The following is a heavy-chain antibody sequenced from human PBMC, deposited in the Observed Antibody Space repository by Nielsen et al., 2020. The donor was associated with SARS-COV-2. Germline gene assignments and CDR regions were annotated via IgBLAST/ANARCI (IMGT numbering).Heavy chain of an antibody. CDR3: ARVRGYSTSGPHQMARRRAYYMDV. D-gene: IGHD5-12*01. Sequence: SETLSLTCGVHGESFRGFYWTWIRQAPGKGLEWVGEINHNGGTNYIPPLKSRVTISVDTSKNQFSLKLSSVTAADTAVYYCARVRGYSTSGPHQMARRRAYYMDVWGKGTTVTVSS. CDR2: INHNGGT. V-gene: IGHV4-34*01. CDR1: GESFRGFY. J-gene: IGHJ6*03.